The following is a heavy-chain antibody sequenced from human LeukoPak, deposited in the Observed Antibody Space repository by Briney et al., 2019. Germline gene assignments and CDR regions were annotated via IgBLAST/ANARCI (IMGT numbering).Heavy chain of an antibody. V-gene: IGHV1-69*05. CDR3: ARDREQLNSFDY. CDR2: IIPIFGTA. Sequence: ASVKVSCKASGGTFSSYAISWVRQAPGQGLEWMGRIIPIFGTANYAQKFQGRVTITTDESTSTAYMELSSLRSEDTAVYYCARDREQLNSFDYWAREPWSPSPQ. J-gene: IGHJ4*02. CDR1: GGTFSSYA. D-gene: IGHD5-18*01.